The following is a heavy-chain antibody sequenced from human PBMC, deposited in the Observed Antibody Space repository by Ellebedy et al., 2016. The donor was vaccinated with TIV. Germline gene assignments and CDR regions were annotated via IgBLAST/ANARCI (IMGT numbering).Heavy chain of an antibody. Sequence: PGGSLRLSCAASGFIFSNYDMSWVRQAPGKGLEWVSAISGSGGSTYYAVSVKGRFTISRDNSKNTLYLQMNSLRVEDTAVYYCAKGSLRNWFDPWGQGTLVTVSS. CDR1: GFIFSNYD. D-gene: IGHD5-12*01. CDR3: AKGSLRNWFDP. J-gene: IGHJ5*02. CDR2: ISGSGGST. V-gene: IGHV3-23*01.